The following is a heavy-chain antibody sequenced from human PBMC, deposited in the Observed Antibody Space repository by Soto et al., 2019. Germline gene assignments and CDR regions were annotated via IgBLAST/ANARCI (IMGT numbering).Heavy chain of an antibody. Sequence: GGSLRLSCAASGFTFSSYGMHWVRQAPGKGLEWVAVIWYDGSNKYYADSVKGRFTISRDNSKNTLYLQMNSLRAEDTAVYYCAREGNYDILTGYYNFDYWGQGTLVTVSS. V-gene: IGHV3-33*01. CDR1: GFTFSSYG. CDR2: IWYDGSNK. J-gene: IGHJ4*02. D-gene: IGHD3-9*01. CDR3: AREGNYDILTGYYNFDY.